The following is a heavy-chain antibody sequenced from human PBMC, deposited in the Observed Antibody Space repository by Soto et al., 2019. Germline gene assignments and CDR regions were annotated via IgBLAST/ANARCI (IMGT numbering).Heavy chain of an antibody. Sequence: SETLSLTCAVSGGSISSSNWWSWVRQPPGKGLEWIGEIYHSGSTNYNPSLKSRVTISVDKSKNQFSLKLSSVTAADTAVYYCASRPQYSGYDNWFDPWGQGTLVTVSS. CDR3: ASRPQYSGYDNWFDP. J-gene: IGHJ5*02. CDR1: GGSISSSNW. D-gene: IGHD5-12*01. V-gene: IGHV4-4*02. CDR2: IYHSGST.